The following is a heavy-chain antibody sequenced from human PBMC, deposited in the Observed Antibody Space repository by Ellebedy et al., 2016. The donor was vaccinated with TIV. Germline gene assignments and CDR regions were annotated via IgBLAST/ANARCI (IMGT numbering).Heavy chain of an antibody. D-gene: IGHD3-10*01. Sequence: PGGSLRLSSAPSGITFSDNYMSGVRRVPGKGLDWVPVIYAGGGAYYVDSVKGRFTITRDNFKNTVYRQMNSLRADDTAVYYCARSLWFAEWASAYWGQGTLVTVSS. V-gene: IGHV3-66*01. CDR1: GITFSDNY. J-gene: IGHJ4*02. CDR2: IYAGGGA. CDR3: ARSLWFAEWASAY.